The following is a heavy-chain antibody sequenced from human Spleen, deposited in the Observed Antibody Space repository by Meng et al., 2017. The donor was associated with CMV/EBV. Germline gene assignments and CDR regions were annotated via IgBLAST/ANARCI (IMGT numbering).Heavy chain of an antibody. V-gene: IGHV5-51*01. CDR2: IYPDDSDT. J-gene: IGHJ4*02. D-gene: IGHD3-9*01. CDR3: ARRDILTGYSYFDS. CDR1: GYKFTTYW. Sequence: GESLKISCKTSGYKFTTYWIAWVRQMPGKGLEWMGMIYPDDSDTRYSPSFQGQVTIAADKSTGTAYLQWSSLKASDTAMYFCARRDILTGYSYFDSWGQGTLVTVSS.